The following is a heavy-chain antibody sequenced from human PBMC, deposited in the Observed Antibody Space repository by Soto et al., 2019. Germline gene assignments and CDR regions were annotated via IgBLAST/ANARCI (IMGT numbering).Heavy chain of an antibody. CDR3: ARDIVGTIGPEVLVYEGMDV. CDR1: GGSISSYY. D-gene: IGHD5-12*01. V-gene: IGHV4-59*01. Sequence: SETLSLTCTVSGGSISSYYWSWIRQPPGKGLEWIGYIYYSGSTNYNPSLKSRVTISVDTSKNQFSLKLSSVTAADTAVYYCARDIVGTIGPEVLVYEGMDVWGQGTTVTVSS. CDR2: IYYSGST. J-gene: IGHJ6*02.